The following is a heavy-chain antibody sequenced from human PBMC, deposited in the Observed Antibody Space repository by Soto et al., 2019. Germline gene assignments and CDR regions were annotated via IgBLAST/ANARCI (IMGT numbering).Heavy chain of an antibody. CDR3: ATRPLLPGAP. CDR1: GFTFSSND. D-gene: IGHD3-22*01. Sequence: EVQLVESGGGLIQPGGSLRLSCAASGFTFSSNDMNWVRQAPGKGLEWVSLIYNSGSTSYADSVKGRLTISRDNSKNKLYLQMSSLRAEDTAVYYCATRPLLPGAPWGQGTMVTVSS. J-gene: IGHJ3*01. V-gene: IGHV3-53*01. CDR2: IYNSGST.